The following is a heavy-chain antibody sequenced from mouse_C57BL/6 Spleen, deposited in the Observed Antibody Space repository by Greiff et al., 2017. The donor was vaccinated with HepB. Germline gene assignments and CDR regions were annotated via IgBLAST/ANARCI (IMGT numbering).Heavy chain of an antibody. D-gene: IGHD1-1*01. Sequence: VQLQQSGPELVKPGASVKISCKASGYTFTDYYMNWVKQSHGKSLEWIGDINPNNGGTSYNQKFKGKATLTVDTSSSTAYMERRSLTSQDSAVYYCAIRDYYGSGAMDYWVQGTSVTVSS. V-gene: IGHV1-26*01. CDR1: GYTFTDYY. CDR2: INPNNGGT. CDR3: AIRDYYGSGAMDY. J-gene: IGHJ4*01.